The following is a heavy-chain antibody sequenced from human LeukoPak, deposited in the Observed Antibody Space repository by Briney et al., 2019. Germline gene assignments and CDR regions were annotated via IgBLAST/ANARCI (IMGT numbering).Heavy chain of an antibody. CDR1: GNTFSSYD. Sequence: ASVKVSCKASGNTFSSYDISWVRQAPGQGLEWMGWISAYNGNTNSAPKFQGRVTMTTDTSTSTAYMELRSLRSDDTAVYYCAKESSDWFDYWGQGTLVTVSS. CDR2: ISAYNGNT. D-gene: IGHD6-19*01. J-gene: IGHJ4*02. CDR3: AKESSDWFDY. V-gene: IGHV1-18*01.